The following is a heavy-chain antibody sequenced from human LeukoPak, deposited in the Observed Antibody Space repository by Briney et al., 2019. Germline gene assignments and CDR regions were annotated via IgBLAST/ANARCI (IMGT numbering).Heavy chain of an antibody. Sequence: SETLSLTCAVYGGSFSNFYWTWIRQPPGKGLEWIGYIYYSGSTNYNPSLKSRVTISVDTSKNQFSLKLSSVTAADTAVYFCAGNVAAAGPDYFDYWGQGTLVTVSS. D-gene: IGHD6-13*01. CDR3: AGNVAAAGPDYFDY. CDR1: GGSFSNFY. CDR2: IYYSGST. V-gene: IGHV4-59*01. J-gene: IGHJ4*02.